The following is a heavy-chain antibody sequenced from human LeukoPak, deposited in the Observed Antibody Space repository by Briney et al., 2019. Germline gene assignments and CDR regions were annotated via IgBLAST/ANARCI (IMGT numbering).Heavy chain of an antibody. V-gene: IGHV4-31*03. CDR2: IYDSGST. CDR1: GGSISSGGYY. CDR3: ARESSGYRFGSFDY. D-gene: IGHD3-22*01. Sequence: SETLSLTCTVSGGSISSGGYYWSWIRQHPGKGLEWIGYIYDSGSTYYNPSLKSRVTISVDTSKNQFSLKLSSVTAADTAVYYCARESSGYRFGSFDYWGQGTLVTVSS. J-gene: IGHJ4*02.